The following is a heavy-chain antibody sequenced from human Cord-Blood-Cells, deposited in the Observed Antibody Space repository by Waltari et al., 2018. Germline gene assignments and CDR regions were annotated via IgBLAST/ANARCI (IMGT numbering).Heavy chain of an antibody. CDR3: ARVGAQSVRGVIRAYYYYMDV. J-gene: IGHJ6*03. CDR2: IYTSGST. D-gene: IGHD3-10*01. CDR1: GGSISSYY. Sequence: QVQLQESGPGLVKPSETLSLTCTVSGGSISSYYWSWIRQPAGKGLEWIGRIYTSGSTNYNPSLKSRVTMSVDTSKNQFSLKLSSVTAADTAVYYCARVGAQSVRGVIRAYYYYMDVWGKGTTVTVSS. V-gene: IGHV4-4*07.